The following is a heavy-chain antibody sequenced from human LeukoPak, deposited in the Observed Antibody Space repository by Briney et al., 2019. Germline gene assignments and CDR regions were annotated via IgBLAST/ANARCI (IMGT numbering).Heavy chain of an antibody. D-gene: IGHD3-16*01. J-gene: IGHJ4*01. CDR1: GYTFTSYG. Sequence: ASVQVSCRASGYTFTSYGISWVGRPPGQGVEWMGWISAYNGNTNYAQKLQGRVTMTTDTSTSTAYMELRSLRADDTAVYYCARDSQGGALDYWGQRTLVTVSS. CDR2: ISAYNGNT. CDR3: ARDSQGGALDY. V-gene: IGHV1-18*01.